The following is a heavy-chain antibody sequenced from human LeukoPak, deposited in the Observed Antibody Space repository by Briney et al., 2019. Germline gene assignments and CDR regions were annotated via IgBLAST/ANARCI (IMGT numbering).Heavy chain of an antibody. D-gene: IGHD2-21*02. CDR3: ALAYCGGDCYSPDNYYYGMDV. V-gene: IGHV5-51*01. Sequence: GESLKISCKGSGYSFTSYWIGWVRQMPGKGLEWMGIIYPGDSDTRYSPSFQGQVTISADKSISTAYLQWSSLKASDTAMYYCALAYCGGDCYSPDNYYYGMDVWGQGTTVTVSS. J-gene: IGHJ6*02. CDR1: GYSFTSYW. CDR2: IYPGDSDT.